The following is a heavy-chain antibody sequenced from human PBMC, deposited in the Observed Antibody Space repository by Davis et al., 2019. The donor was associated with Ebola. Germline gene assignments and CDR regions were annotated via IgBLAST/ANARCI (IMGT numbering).Heavy chain of an antibody. CDR3: AKDKTMATQYWYFDL. Sequence: GESLKISCAASGFIFRNYVMSWVRQAPGKGLEWVSTFGTSGDTYYADSVKGRFTISRDNSKNTVYLQMNSLRAEDTALYYCAKDKTMATQYWYFDLWGRGTLVTGSS. CDR1: GFIFRNYV. CDR2: FGTSGDT. D-gene: IGHD4/OR15-4a*01. J-gene: IGHJ2*01. V-gene: IGHV3-23*01.